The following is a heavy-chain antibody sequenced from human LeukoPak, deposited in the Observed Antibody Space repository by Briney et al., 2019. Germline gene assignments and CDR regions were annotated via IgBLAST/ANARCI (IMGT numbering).Heavy chain of an antibody. D-gene: IGHD6-6*01. CDR3: VRVGGASSILSAFDI. V-gene: IGHV4-59*01. CDR1: GGSINSYY. J-gene: IGHJ3*02. CDR2: IYNSETI. Sequence: SETLSLTCTVSGGSINSYYWSWIRQPPGKGLEWIGYIYNSETINYSPSLTSRVTISLDTSKNQVSLKLTSVTAADTAVYYCVRVGGASSILSAFDIWGQGTMVTVSS.